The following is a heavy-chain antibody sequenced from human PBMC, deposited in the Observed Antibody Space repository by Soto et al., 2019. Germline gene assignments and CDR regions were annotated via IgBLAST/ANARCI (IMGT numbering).Heavy chain of an antibody. V-gene: IGHV1-3*01. D-gene: IGHD6-19*01. CDR1: GYTFTTYS. Sequence: QVQLVQSGAEVKKPGASVKVSCKASGYTFTTYSMHWVRQAPGQRLEWMGWMNPLNGDTKYSQRFQGRLTIIRDTSASIAYMELSSLRSEDTAIYYCARGNSGAFDIWGQGTMVTVSS. CDR2: MNPLNGDT. CDR3: ARGNSGAFDI. J-gene: IGHJ3*02.